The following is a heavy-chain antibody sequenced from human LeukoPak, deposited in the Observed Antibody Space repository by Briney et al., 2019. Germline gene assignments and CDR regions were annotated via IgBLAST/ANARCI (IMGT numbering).Heavy chain of an antibody. CDR2: ISGSGGST. V-gene: IGHV3-23*01. CDR1: GFTFSSYA. D-gene: IGHD4-11*01. J-gene: IGHJ4*02. CDR3: AKRSLYSAAPYFDS. Sequence: GGSLRLSCAASGFTFSSYAMSWVRQAPGKGLEWVSAISGSGGSTYYADSVKGRFTSSRDNSKNTLFLQMNNLRVDDTAVYYCAKRSLYSAAPYFDSWGQGTLVIVSS.